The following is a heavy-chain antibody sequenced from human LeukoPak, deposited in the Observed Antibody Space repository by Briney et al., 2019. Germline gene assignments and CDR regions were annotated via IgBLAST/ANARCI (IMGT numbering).Heavy chain of an antibody. CDR2: INPSGGST. V-gene: IGHV1-46*01. CDR1: GYTFTSYY. Sequence: ASVKVSCKASGYTFTSYYMHWVRQAPGQGLEWMGIINPSGGSTSYAQKFQGRVTMTRDTSTSIVYMELSSLRSEDTAVYYCASEYSYGLGAFDIWGQGTMVTVSS. J-gene: IGHJ3*02. CDR3: ASEYSYGLGAFDI. D-gene: IGHD5-18*01.